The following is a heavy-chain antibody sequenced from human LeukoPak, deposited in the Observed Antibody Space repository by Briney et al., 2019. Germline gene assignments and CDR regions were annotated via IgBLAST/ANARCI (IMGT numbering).Heavy chain of an antibody. D-gene: IGHD3-3*01. CDR3: ARDEGVLRFLEY. V-gene: IGHV4-61*02. CDR2: IYTSGST. J-gene: IGHJ4*02. CDR1: GGSISSGSYY. Sequence: SETLSLTCTVSGGSISSGSYYWSWIRQPAGKGLEWIGRIYTSGSTNYNPSLKSRVTISVDTSKNQFSLKLSSVTAADTAVYFCARDEGVLRFLEYWGQGIQVTVSS.